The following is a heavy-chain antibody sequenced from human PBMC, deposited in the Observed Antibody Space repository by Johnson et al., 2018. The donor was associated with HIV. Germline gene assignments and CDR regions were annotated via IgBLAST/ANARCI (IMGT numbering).Heavy chain of an antibody. V-gene: IGHV3-30*02. D-gene: IGHD2-15*01. J-gene: IGHJ3*02. Sequence: VQVVESGGGVVQPGGSLRLSCAASGFTFSSYGMHWVRQAPGKGLEWGAFIRYDGSNKYYADSVKGRLTIFRDNAKNSLYLQMNSLRGEDTALYYCARPQSYCTDGICYPFVLDIWGQGTMVTVSS. CDR2: IRYDGSNK. CDR3: ARPQSYCTDGICYPFVLDI. CDR1: GFTFSSYG.